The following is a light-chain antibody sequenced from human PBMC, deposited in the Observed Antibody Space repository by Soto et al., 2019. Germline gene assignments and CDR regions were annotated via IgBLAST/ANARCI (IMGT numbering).Light chain of an antibody. CDR2: AAS. Sequence: DLQMTQSPSSLSASVGDIVTITCRASQSISSYLNWYQQKPGKAPELLIYAASNLKSGVSSRFSGSGSGTDFTLSISSLQPEDFASYHCQQSYSSPYTFGQGTKLEIK. V-gene: IGKV1-39*01. J-gene: IGKJ2*01. CDR1: QSISSY. CDR3: QQSYSSPYT.